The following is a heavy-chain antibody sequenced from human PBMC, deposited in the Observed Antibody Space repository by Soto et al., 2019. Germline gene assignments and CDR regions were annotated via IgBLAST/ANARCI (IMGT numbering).Heavy chain of an antibody. Sequence: QVQLQQWGAGLLKPSETLSLTCAVDGGFVSSGSYYWSWIRQPPGKGLEWIGEMSHSGGTHFNPSLKSRVTISVDTFKNHFSMKMSSVTAADTALYYCARVERGTATTVVDAFDIWGPGTMVTVSS. CDR2: MSHSGGT. J-gene: IGHJ3*02. CDR1: GGFVSSGSYY. D-gene: IGHD1-1*01. CDR3: ARVERGTATTVVDAFDI. V-gene: IGHV4-34*01.